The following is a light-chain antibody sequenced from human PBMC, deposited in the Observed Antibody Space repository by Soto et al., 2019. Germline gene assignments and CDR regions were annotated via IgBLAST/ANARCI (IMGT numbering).Light chain of an antibody. V-gene: IGKV3-15*01. J-gene: IGKJ2*01. CDR2: AAS. CDR1: QGISNK. CDR3: QQYNNWPPEYT. Sequence: EIVMTQSPVILAVSPGERATLSCRASQGISNKLAWDQQKPGQAPSLLIYAASTRATGIPVRFSGSGSGTEFTLTISSLQSEDFAVYYCQQYNNWPPEYTFGQGTKLEIK.